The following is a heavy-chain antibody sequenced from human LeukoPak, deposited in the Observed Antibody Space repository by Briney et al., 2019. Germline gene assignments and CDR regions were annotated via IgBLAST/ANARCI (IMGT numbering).Heavy chain of an antibody. Sequence: SETLSLTCTVSGGSISSYYWSWIRQPPGKGLEWIGYIYYIGSTKYNPSLKSRVTIAVDTSKNQFSLELSSVTAADTAVYYCARYPPQTHYGMDVWGQGTTVTVSS. CDR3: ARYPPQTHYGMDV. V-gene: IGHV4-59*08. CDR1: GGSISSYY. J-gene: IGHJ6*02. CDR2: IYYIGST.